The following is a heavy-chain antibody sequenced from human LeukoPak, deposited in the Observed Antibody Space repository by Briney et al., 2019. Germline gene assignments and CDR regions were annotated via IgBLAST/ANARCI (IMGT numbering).Heavy chain of an antibody. V-gene: IGHV3-30*18. CDR3: AKVAGASDAFDI. D-gene: IGHD6-19*01. J-gene: IGHJ3*02. CDR2: ISYDGSNK. Sequence: GGSLRLSCAASGFTFSSYGMHWVRQAPGKGLEWVAVISYDGSNKYYADSVKGRFTISRDNFKNTLYLQMNSLRAEDTAVYYCAKVAGASDAFDIWGQGTMVTISS. CDR1: GFTFSSYG.